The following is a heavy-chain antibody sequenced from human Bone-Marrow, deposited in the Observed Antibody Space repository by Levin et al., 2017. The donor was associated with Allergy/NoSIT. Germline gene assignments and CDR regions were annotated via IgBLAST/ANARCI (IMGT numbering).Heavy chain of an antibody. V-gene: IGHV4-31*03. D-gene: IGHD5-12*01. J-gene: IGHJ4*02. CDR1: GGSISGGGYY. Sequence: LRLSCTVSGGSISGGGYYWSWIRQHPGKGLEWIGYIYYSGNTYYNPSLKSRVIISVVTSKYQLSLKLTSVTVADTAVYYCARFNGYDFDYWGQGTLVTVSS. CDR3: ARFNGYDFDY. CDR2: IYYSGNT.